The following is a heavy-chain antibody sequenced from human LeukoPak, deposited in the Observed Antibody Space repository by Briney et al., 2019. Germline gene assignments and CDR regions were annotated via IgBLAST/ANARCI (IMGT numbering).Heavy chain of an antibody. Sequence: GGSLRLSCFASGFIFGDHAMSWVRQAPGKGLEWVGFIRSRAYGGTTEYAASVEGRFTISRDDSRGIAYLQMNSLKTEDTAFYYCTRGPILLWIRSGMDVWGQGTTVTVSS. D-gene: IGHD2/OR15-2a*01. CDR2: IRSRAYGGTT. V-gene: IGHV3-49*04. CDR3: TRGPILLWIRSGMDV. CDR1: GFIFGDHA. J-gene: IGHJ6*02.